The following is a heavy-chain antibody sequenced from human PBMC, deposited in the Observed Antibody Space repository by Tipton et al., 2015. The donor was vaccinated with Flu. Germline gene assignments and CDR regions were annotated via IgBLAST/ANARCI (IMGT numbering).Heavy chain of an antibody. V-gene: IGHV4-59*08. J-gene: IGHJ6*02. D-gene: IGHD3-3*01. Sequence: TLSLTCTVSGGSISSYYWSWIRQPPGKGLEWIGYIYYSGSTNYNPSLKSRVTMSVDTSKNQFSLKLSSVTAADTAVYYCARQTYDFWSGYPYYYYGMDVWGQETTVTVSS. CDR1: GGSISSYY. CDR3: ARQTYDFWSGYPYYYYGMDV. CDR2: IYYSGST.